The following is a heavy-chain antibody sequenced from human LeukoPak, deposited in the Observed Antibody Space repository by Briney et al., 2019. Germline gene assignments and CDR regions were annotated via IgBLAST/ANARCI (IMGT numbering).Heavy chain of an antibody. CDR3: ARDPYCSGGSCYLGWFDP. CDR1: GGSFSGYY. CDR2: VNHSGST. Sequence: SETLSLTCSVYGGSFSGYYWSWIRHPPRKGLEVMGEVNHSGSTNNNPSLKSRVTVSVDTSKNQFSLKLSSVTAADTAVYYCARDPYCSGGSCYLGWFDPWGQGTLVTVSS. J-gene: IGHJ5*02. V-gene: IGHV4-34*01. D-gene: IGHD2-15*01.